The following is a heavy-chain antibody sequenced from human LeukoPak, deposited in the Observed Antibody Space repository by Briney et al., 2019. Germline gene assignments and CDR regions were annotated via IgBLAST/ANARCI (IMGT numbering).Heavy chain of an antibody. CDR1: GFTFSSYG. Sequence: GRSLRLSCAASGFTFSSYGMHWVRQAPGKGLEWVAVISYDGSNKYYADSVKGRITISRDNSKNTLYLQMNGLRAEDTAVYYCARALSADFSRGFSTGNDYWGQGTLVTVSS. CDR2: ISYDGSNK. CDR3: ARALSADFSRGFSTGNDY. J-gene: IGHJ4*02. V-gene: IGHV3-30*03. D-gene: IGHD3-3*01.